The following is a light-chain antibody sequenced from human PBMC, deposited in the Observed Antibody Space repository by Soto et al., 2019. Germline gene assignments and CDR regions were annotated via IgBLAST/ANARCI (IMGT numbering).Light chain of an antibody. J-gene: IGLJ2*01. CDR3: STFGGTKV. CDR2: EVT. Sequence: QSALTQPPSASRSPGQSVTISCSGTSSDVGANNYVSWYQQHPGKAPKLIIYEVTKRPSGVPDRFSGSKSGNTASLTVSGLQAEDEADYYCSTFGGTKVFGGGTKLTVL. V-gene: IGLV2-8*02. CDR1: SSDVGANNY.